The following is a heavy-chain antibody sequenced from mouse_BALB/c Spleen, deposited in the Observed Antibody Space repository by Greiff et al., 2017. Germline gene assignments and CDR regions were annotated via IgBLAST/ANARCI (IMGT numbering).Heavy chain of an antibody. J-gene: IGHJ1*01. Sequence: QVQLQQPGAELVKPGASVKLSCKASGYTFTSYWMHWVKQRPGQGLEWIGEIDPSDSYTNYNQKFKGKATLTVDKSSSTAYMQLSSLTSEDSAVYYCARGGGRYWYFDVWGEGTTVTVSS. V-gene: IGHV1-69*02. CDR1: GYTFTSYW. CDR2: IDPSDSYT. D-gene: IGHD1-1*02. CDR3: ARGGGRYWYFDV.